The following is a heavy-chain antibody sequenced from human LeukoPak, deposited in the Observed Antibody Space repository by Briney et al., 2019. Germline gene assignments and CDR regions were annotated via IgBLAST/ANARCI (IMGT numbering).Heavy chain of an antibody. D-gene: IGHD6-19*01. Sequence: SETLSLTCSVSGGSVSSGGYHWSWIRQPPGKGLEWIGYIYHSGSANYNPSLKSRVTISVDTSKNHFSLNLSSVTAADTAMYYCARDPSNTSGFYAYLDSWGQGTLVTVSS. CDR1: GGSVSSGGYH. V-gene: IGHV4-61*03. J-gene: IGHJ4*02. CDR3: ARDPSNTSGFYAYLDS. CDR2: IYHSGSA.